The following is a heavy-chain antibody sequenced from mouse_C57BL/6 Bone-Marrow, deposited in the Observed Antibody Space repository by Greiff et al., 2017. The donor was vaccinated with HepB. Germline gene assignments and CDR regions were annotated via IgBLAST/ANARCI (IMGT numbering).Heavy chain of an antibody. CDR3: TRANYGSSPPWYFDV. Sequence: DVMLVESGEGLVKPGGSLKLSCAASGFTFSSYAMSWVRQTPEKRLEWVAYISSGGDYIYYADTVKGRFTISRDNARNTLYLQMSSLKSEDTAMYYCTRANYGSSPPWYFDVWGTGTTVTVSS. CDR2: ISSGGDYI. D-gene: IGHD1-1*01. CDR1: GFTFSSYA. J-gene: IGHJ1*03. V-gene: IGHV5-9-1*02.